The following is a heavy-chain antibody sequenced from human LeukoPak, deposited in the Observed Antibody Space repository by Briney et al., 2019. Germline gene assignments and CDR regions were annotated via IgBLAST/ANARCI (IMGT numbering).Heavy chain of an antibody. J-gene: IGHJ6*03. Sequence: GESLKISCKGSGYSFTSYWIGWVRQMPGKGLEWMGIIYPGDSDTRYSPSFQGQVTISADKSISTAYLQWSSLKASDTAMYYCARQLEMATPYMDVWGKGTTVTVSS. CDR1: GYSFTSYW. CDR2: IYPGDSDT. D-gene: IGHD5-24*01. V-gene: IGHV5-51*01. CDR3: ARQLEMATPYMDV.